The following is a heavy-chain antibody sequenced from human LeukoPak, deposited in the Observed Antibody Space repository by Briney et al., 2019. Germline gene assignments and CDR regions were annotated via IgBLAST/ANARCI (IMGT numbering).Heavy chain of an antibody. V-gene: IGHV3-20*04. CDR3: ARDISSGWYLQYYFDY. J-gene: IGHJ4*02. Sequence: GGSLRLSCAASGFTFDDYGMSWVRQAPGKGLEWVSGINWNGGSTGYADSVKGRFTISRDNAKNSLYLQMNSLRAEDTAVYYCARDISSGWYLQYYFDYWGQGTLVTVSS. CDR1: GFTFDDYG. D-gene: IGHD6-19*01. CDR2: INWNGGST.